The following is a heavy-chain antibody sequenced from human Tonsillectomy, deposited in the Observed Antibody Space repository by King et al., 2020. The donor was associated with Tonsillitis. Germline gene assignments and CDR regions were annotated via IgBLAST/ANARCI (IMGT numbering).Heavy chain of an antibody. J-gene: IGHJ4*02. Sequence: LTLQESGPTLVKPTQTLTLTCTFSGFSLSTNGVGVGWIRQPPGKALEWLALIYWNDDKRCSPSLKSRLTITKDTSKNQVVLTMNNMDPVDTATYYCLQREGYYDSSEYFDYWGQGTLVTVSS. CDR2: IYWNDDK. CDR3: LQREGYYDSSEYFDY. CDR1: GFSLSTNGVG. V-gene: IGHV2-5*01. D-gene: IGHD3-22*01.